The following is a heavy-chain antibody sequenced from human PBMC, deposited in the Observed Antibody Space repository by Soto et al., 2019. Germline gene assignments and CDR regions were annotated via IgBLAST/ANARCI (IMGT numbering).Heavy chain of an antibody. D-gene: IGHD5-12*01. CDR3: ANLDIVATMPWG. CDR1: GFTFSTFD. Sequence: QVQLVESGGGVVQPGRSLRLSCAAFGFTFSTFDMHWVRQAPGKGLEWVAVMSYDGSNKFYADSVKGRFTISRDNAKDTLYLQMNSLRAEDTAVYYCANLDIVATMPWGWGQGTLVTVSS. CDR2: MSYDGSNK. J-gene: IGHJ4*02. V-gene: IGHV3-30*18.